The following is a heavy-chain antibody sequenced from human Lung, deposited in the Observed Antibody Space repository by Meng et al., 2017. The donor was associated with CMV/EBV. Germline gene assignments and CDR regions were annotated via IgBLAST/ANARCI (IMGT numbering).Heavy chain of an antibody. Sequence: GGSLRLSCAASGFTFDDYGMHWVRQAPGKGLEWIALISWDGGNAYYADSVKGRFTISRDNTKNSLYLQMDRLRVEDTAFYYCVKDRGCPAGALMHGMEVWXQGTXVTVSS. CDR3: VKDRGCPAGALMHGMEV. J-gene: IGHJ6*02. CDR2: ISWDGGNA. V-gene: IGHV3-43D*03. D-gene: IGHD3-10*01. CDR1: GFTFDDYG.